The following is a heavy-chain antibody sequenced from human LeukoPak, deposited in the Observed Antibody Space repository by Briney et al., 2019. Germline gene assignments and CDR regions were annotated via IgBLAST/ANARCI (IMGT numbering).Heavy chain of an antibody. CDR1: GYTFTGYY. CDR3: AREQQLVRGFDY. J-gene: IGHJ4*02. CDR2: INPNSGGT. V-gene: IGHV1-2*02. Sequence: ASVKVSCKASGYTFTGYYMHWVRQAPGQGLEWMGWINPNSGGTNYAQKFQGRVTMTRDTSISTAYMELSRLRSDDTAVYYCAREQQLVRGFDYWGQGTLVTVSS. D-gene: IGHD6-6*01.